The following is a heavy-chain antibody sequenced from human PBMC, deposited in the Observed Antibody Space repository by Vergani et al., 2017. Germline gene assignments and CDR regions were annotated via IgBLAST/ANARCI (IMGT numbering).Heavy chain of an antibody. J-gene: IGHJ3*02. CDR2: IYSGGST. Sequence: EVQVVETGGGLVQPGGSLRLSCAASGFTVSSNYMSWVRQAPGKGLEWVSVIYSGGSTYYADSVKGRFIISRDNSKNMLFLQMSSLRPEDTALYYCARSWNDLPDAFDIWGQGTMVTVSS. CDR1: GFTVSSNY. V-gene: IGHV3-66*01. D-gene: IGHD1-1*01. CDR3: ARSWNDLPDAFDI.